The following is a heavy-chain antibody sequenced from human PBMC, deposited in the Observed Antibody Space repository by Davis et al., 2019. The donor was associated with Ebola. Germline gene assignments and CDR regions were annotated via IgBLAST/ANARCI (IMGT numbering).Heavy chain of an antibody. J-gene: IGHJ4*02. V-gene: IGHV3-7*01. CDR1: GFTFSSYW. Sequence: GESLKISCAASGFTFSSYWMSWVRQAPGKGLEWVANIKQDGSEKYYVDSVKGRFTISRDNAKNSLYLQMNSLRAEDTAVYYCARVGYCSGGSCYYFDYWGQGTLVTVSS. CDR2: IKQDGSEK. CDR3: ARVGYCSGGSCYYFDY. D-gene: IGHD2-15*01.